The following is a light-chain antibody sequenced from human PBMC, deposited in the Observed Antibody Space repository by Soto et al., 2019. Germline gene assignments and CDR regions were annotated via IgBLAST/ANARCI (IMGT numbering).Light chain of an antibody. J-gene: IGKJ1*01. CDR1: QSLAFRDGNIY. CDR3: VEAALLPHA. V-gene: IGKV2-24*01. CDR2: KTS. Sequence: DIVLTQTPLSLVVTLGQPASISCKSSQSLAFRDGNIYLNWLQQRPGQPPRLLIYKTSNRFSGVPDRFSGSGAGTEFTLKISKVEAEDVGVYYCVEAALLPHAFGQGTKVEIQ.